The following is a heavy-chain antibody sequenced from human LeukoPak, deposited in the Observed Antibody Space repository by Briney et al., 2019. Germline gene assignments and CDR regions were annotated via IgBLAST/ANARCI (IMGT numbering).Heavy chain of an antibody. CDR2: INAGNGNT. D-gene: IGHD6-19*01. J-gene: IGHJ4*02. CDR1: GYTFTSYA. CDR3: ARMYSSGWYYFDY. Sequence: GASVKVSCKASGYTFTSYAMHWERQAPGQRLEWMGWINAGNGNTKYSQKFQGRVTITRDTSASTVYMELSSLRSEDTAVYYCARMYSSGWYYFDYWGQGTLVTVSS. V-gene: IGHV1-3*01.